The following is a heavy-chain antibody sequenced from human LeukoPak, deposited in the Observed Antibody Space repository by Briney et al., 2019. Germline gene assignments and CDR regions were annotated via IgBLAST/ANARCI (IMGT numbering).Heavy chain of an antibody. CDR3: ARDRGYSGFMDV. CDR1: GFTFSSYA. J-gene: IGHJ6*02. D-gene: IGHD5-12*01. Sequence: GASLRLSCAASGFTFSSYAMSWVRQAPGKGLEWVSAISGSGGSTYYADSVKGRFTISRDNSKNTLYLQMNSLRAEDTAVYYCARDRGYSGFMDVWGQGTTVTVSS. CDR2: ISGSGGST. V-gene: IGHV3-23*01.